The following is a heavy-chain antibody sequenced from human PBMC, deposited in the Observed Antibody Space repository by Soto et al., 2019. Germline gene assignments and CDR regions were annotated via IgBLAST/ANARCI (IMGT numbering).Heavy chain of an antibody. V-gene: IGHV3-48*03. CDR1: GFTFSSYE. CDR2: ISSSGSSI. J-gene: IGHJ3*01. Sequence: EVQLVESGGGLVQPGGSLRLSCAASGFTFSSYEMNWVRQAPGKGLEWVSYISSSGSSIFYADSVKGRFTISRDNAKNSLFPQMNSLRAVDAAVYLWATRTGGGGAFDFWGQGTMVTVSS. D-gene: IGHD1-1*01. CDR3: ATRTGGGGAFDF.